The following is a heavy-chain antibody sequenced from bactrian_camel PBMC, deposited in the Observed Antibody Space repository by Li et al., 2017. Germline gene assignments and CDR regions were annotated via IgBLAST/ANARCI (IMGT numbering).Heavy chain of an antibody. J-gene: IGHJ4*01. D-gene: IGHD2*01. Sequence: LRLSCAASEFRQSSKSMAWFRQAPGKGREGVGAILIGRDITYYRDSVKGRFTISHDNAKDMLYLQMNSLKPEDTGMYYCAADRLHPRVWYQRAEYTFWGQGTQVTVS. V-gene: IGHV3S25*01. CDR1: EFRQSSKS. CDR2: ILIGRDIT. CDR3: AADRLHPRVWYQRAEYTF.